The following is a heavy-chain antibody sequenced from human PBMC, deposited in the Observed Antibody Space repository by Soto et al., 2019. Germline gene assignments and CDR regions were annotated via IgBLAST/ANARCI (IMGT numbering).Heavy chain of an antibody. CDR2: ISGSGGST. V-gene: IGHV3-23*01. D-gene: IGHD2-2*02. J-gene: IGHJ2*01. Sequence: GKGLEWVSSISGSGGSTYYTNSVKGRFTISRDNSKNMMYLQMNSLRAEDAAIYYFSIQAEDGIRVPRPVSAFLLTRSSDL. CDR3: SIQAEDGIRVPRPVSAFLLTRSSDL.